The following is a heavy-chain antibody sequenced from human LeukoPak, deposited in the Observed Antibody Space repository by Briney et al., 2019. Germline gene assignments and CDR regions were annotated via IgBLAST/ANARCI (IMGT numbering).Heavy chain of an antibody. D-gene: IGHD2-15*01. J-gene: IGHJ4*02. CDR3: ATCHLSSFIWGCSGGNY. V-gene: IGHV1-24*01. CDR1: GYTLTELS. CDR2: FDPEDGET. Sequence: VASVTVSCTVSGYTLTELSMHWVRQAPGKGLEWMGGFDPEDGETIYAQKFQGRVTMTEDTSTDTAYMELSSLRSEDTAVYYCATCHLSSFIWGCSGGNYWGQGTLVTVSS.